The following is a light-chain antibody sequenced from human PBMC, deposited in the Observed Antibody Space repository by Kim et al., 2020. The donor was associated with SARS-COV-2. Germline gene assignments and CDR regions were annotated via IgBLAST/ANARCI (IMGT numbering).Light chain of an antibody. CDR2: HAS. J-gene: IGKJ4*01. V-gene: IGKV1-33*01. CDR1: QDINRF. Sequence: ASVRDRVTITSQATQDINRFLNWYQQKPGKAPKLLIYHASNLEAGVPSRISGSGSGTDYTFTISSLQPEDIATYYCQQFEDLPPTFGGGTKVDIK. CDR3: QQFEDLPPT.